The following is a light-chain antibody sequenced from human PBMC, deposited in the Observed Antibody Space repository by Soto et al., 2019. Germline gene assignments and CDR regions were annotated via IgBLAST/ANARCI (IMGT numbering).Light chain of an antibody. CDR2: GAS. J-gene: IGKJ5*01. Sequence: IVMTQSPATLSVSPGERATLSCRAGQGVSTNLAWYQQKPGQAPRLLIYGASTRATGIPARFSGSGSGTEFTLTISSLQSEDFAVYFCQQYNNWPPITFGQGTRLEIK. CDR3: QQYNNWPPIT. CDR1: QGVSTN. V-gene: IGKV3-15*01.